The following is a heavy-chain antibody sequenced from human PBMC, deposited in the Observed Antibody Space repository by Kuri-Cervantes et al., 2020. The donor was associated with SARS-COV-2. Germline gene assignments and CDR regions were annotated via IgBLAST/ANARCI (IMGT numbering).Heavy chain of an antibody. J-gene: IGHJ5*02. Sequence: GGSLRLSCAASGFTFSNSWMSWVRQAPGKGLEWVANIKYAGSEKYYVDSVKGRFIISRDNAKNSVYLQMNSLRDADTAVYYCTRGGYTSALSRQNWFDPWGQGTLVTVSS. CDR3: TRGGYTSALSRQNWFDP. CDR1: GFTFSNSW. V-gene: IGHV3-7*03. D-gene: IGHD6-19*01. CDR2: IKYAGSEK.